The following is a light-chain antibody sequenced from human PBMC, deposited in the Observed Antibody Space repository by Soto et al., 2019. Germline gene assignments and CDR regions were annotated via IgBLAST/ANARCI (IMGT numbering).Light chain of an antibody. V-gene: IGLV2-23*01. J-gene: IGLJ3*02. CDR3: CSYAGSSTSRV. CDR1: SSDVGSYNL. Sequence: QSVLTQPASVSGSPGQSITISCTGTSSDVGSYNLVSWYQQHPGKAPKLMIYEGSKRPSGVSHRFSGSKSGNTASLTISGLQAEDEADYYCCSYAGSSTSRVFGGGTKLTVL. CDR2: EGS.